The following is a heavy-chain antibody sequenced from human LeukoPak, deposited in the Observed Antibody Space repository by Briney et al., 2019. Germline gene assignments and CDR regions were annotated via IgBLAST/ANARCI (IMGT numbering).Heavy chain of an antibody. Sequence: SGGSLRLSCAASGFTFSSYAMSWVRQAPGKGLEWVGRIKSKTDGGTTDYAAPVKGRFTISRDDSKNTLYLQMNSLKTEDTAVYYCTTRRAVAGTALFDYWGQGTLVTVSS. CDR1: GFTFSSYA. D-gene: IGHD6-19*01. J-gene: IGHJ4*02. CDR3: TTRRAVAGTALFDY. CDR2: IKSKTDGGTT. V-gene: IGHV3-15*01.